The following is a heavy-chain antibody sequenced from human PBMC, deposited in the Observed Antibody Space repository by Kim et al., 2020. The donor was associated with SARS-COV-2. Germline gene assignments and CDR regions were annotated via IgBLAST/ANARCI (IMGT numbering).Heavy chain of an antibody. V-gene: IGHV3-7*01. Sequence: GGSLRLSCAASGFTFSSYWMSWVRQAPGKGLEWVANIKQDGSEKYYVDSVKGRFTISRDNAKNSLYLQMNSLRAEDTAVYYCAREMYSSSWYGPYFDYWGQGTLVTVSS. CDR3: AREMYSSSWYGPYFDY. CDR2: IKQDGSEK. CDR1: GFTFSSYW. D-gene: IGHD6-13*01. J-gene: IGHJ4*02.